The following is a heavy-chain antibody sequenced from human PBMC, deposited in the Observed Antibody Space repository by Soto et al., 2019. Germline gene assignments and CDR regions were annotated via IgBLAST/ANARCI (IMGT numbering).Heavy chain of an antibody. CDR3: ARENSSSDY. Sequence: QIQLLQSGAEVKKPGASVKVNCKASGYTFRNFGITWVRQAPGQVLVWMGWISAYNANANYAQKIQGRLSMTADTSTSTAYRELRRLRSDDPAVYYCARENSSSDYWGQGTLGNVS. V-gene: IGHV1-18*01. CDR2: ISAYNANA. CDR1: GYTFRNFG. D-gene: IGHD2-15*01. J-gene: IGHJ4*02.